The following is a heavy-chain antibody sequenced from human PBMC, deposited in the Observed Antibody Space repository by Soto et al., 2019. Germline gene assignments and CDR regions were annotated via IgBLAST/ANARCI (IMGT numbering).Heavy chain of an antibody. CDR2: LTWNSESI. J-gene: IGHJ5*02. D-gene: IGHD6-13*01. CDR1: GFRFADYT. CDR3: AKGAISGTLNWFDP. V-gene: IGHV3-9*01. Sequence: EVQLVESGGGLVQPGRSLRLSCAASGFRFADYTMHWVRQVPGKGLEWVSGLTWNSESIAYADSVKGRFTISRDNAKNSLYLQMNSLRAEDTAFYFCAKGAISGTLNWFDPWGQGTLVTVSS.